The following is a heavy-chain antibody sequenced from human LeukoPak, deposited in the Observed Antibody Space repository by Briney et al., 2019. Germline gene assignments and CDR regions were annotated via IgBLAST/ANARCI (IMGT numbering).Heavy chain of an antibody. Sequence: ASVKVSCTASGYTFTGYYMHWVRQAPGQGLEWMGWINPNSGGTNYAQKFQGRVTTTRDTSISTAYMELSRLRSDDTAVYYCARDHIVVVTATHTNWFDPWGQGTLVTVSS. CDR1: GYTFTGYY. CDR2: INPNSGGT. CDR3: ARDHIVVVTATHTNWFDP. J-gene: IGHJ5*02. D-gene: IGHD2-21*02. V-gene: IGHV1-2*02.